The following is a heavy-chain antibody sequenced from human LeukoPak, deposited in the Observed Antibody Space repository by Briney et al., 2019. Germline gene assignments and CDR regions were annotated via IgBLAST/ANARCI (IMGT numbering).Heavy chain of an antibody. CDR1: GCTFSGDA. Sequence: SLRGSWRAAGCTFSGDAVSWVPGAPGLGPEWMGGIIPIFGTANYAQKFQGRVTITADESTSTAYMELSSLGSEDTAVYYCARGGTNFDYWGQGTLVTVSS. J-gene: IGHJ4*02. CDR3: ARGGTNFDY. D-gene: IGHD3-16*01. V-gene: IGHV1-69*13. CDR2: IIPIFGTA.